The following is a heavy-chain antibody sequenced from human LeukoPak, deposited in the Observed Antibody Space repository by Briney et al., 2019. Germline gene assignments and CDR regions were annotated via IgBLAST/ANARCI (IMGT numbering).Heavy chain of an antibody. CDR1: GFTFSSYS. J-gene: IGHJ1*01. V-gene: IGHV3-21*01. D-gene: IGHD6-13*01. CDR3: ARDPPLAAADTPFQH. Sequence: GGSLRLSCAASGFTFSSYSMNWVRQAPGKGLEWVSSISSSSSYIYYADSVKGRFTISRDNAKNSLYLQMNSLRAEDTAVYYCARDPPLAAADTPFQHWGQGTLVTVSS. CDR2: ISSSSSYI.